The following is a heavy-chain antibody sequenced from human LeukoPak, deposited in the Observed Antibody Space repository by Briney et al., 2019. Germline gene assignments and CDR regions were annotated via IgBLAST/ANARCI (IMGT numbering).Heavy chain of an antibody. D-gene: IGHD3-3*01. V-gene: IGHV3-21*01. CDR3: ASPTIFGVVIYY. Sequence: GGSLRLSCVASGFIFSSYSMNWVRQAPGKGLEWVSSISSSSSYIYYADSVKGRFTISRDNAKNSLYLQMNTLRAEDTAVYYCASPTIFGVVIYYWGQGTLVTVSS. CDR2: ISSSSSYI. CDR1: GFIFSSYS. J-gene: IGHJ4*02.